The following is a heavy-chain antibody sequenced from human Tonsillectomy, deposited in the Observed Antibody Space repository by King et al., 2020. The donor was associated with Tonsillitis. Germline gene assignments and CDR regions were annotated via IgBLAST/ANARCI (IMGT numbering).Heavy chain of an antibody. CDR3: ASIEMATYGHAFDI. CDR2: IYTRGST. Sequence: QLQESGPGLVKPSQTLSLTCTVSGGSISSGNYYWSWIRQPAGKVLEWIGRIYTRGSTHYNPSLKSRVTISIDTSKNQFSLKLRSVTAADTAVYYCASIEMATYGHAFDIWGQGTMVTVSS. V-gene: IGHV4-61*02. D-gene: IGHD5-24*01. J-gene: IGHJ3*02. CDR1: GGSISSGNYY.